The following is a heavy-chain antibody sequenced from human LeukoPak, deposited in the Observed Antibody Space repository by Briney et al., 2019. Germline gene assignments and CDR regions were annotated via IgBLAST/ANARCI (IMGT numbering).Heavy chain of an antibody. J-gene: IGHJ5*02. CDR1: GFTFSSYS. D-gene: IGHD6-13*01. CDR2: ISSSSSTI. CDR3: ARDRQQLGYDP. Sequence: GGSLRLSCAASGFTFSSYSMNWVRQAPGKGLEWVSYISSSSSTIYYADSVKGRFTISRDNAKNSLYLQMSSLRAEDTAVYYCARDRQQLGYDPWGQGTLVTVSS. V-gene: IGHV3-48*04.